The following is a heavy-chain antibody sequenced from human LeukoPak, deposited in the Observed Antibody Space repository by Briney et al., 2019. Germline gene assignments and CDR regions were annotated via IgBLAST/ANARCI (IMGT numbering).Heavy chain of an antibody. Sequence: GGSLRLSCAASGLTFSSYSMNWVRQAPGKGLEWVSYISSSSSTIYYADSVKGRFTISRDNAKNSLYLQMNSLGAEDTAVYYCARVSRGYSYGANDYWGQGTLVTVSS. CDR2: ISSSSSTI. CDR1: GLTFSSYS. CDR3: ARVSRGYSYGANDY. J-gene: IGHJ4*02. D-gene: IGHD5-18*01. V-gene: IGHV3-48*01.